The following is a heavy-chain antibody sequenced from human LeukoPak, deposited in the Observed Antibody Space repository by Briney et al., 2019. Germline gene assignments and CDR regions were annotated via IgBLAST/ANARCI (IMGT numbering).Heavy chain of an antibody. CDR1: GFTVSTKY. V-gene: IGHV3-66*01. D-gene: IGHD3-10*01. CDR2: IYSGGST. Sequence: GGSLRLSCARSGFTVSTKYMTWVRQAPGKGLEWVSVIYSGGSTHYADSVKGRFTISRDNSKNTLHLQMNSLRAEDTAVYYCAREAHYGSFSFDTWGQGTLVTVSS. CDR3: AREAHYGSFSFDT. J-gene: IGHJ5*02.